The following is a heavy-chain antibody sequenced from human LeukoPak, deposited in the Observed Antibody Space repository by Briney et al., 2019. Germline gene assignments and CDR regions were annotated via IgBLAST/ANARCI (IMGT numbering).Heavy chain of an antibody. D-gene: IGHD6-13*01. CDR1: GYSISSGYY. CDR3: ARGLPGGQLSRYDY. V-gene: IGHV4-38-2*02. CDR2: IYQSGKT. Sequence: SETLSLTCSVSGYSISSGYYWGWIRQPPGKGLEWMGIIYQSGKTYCKPSLESRVTISVDTSKNQFSLKMNSMTAAHTAMYSCARGLPGGQLSRYDYWGQGTLVTVSS. J-gene: IGHJ4*02.